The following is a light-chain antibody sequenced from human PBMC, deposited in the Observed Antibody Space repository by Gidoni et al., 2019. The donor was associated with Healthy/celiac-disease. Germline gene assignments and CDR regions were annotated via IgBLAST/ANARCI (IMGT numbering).Light chain of an antibody. V-gene: IGLV3-21*02. J-gene: IGLJ2*01. CDR2: DDS. Sequence: SYVLTQPPSGSVAPGQTARITCGGNNIGSKSVHWYQQKPGQAPVLVVYDDSYRPSGIPERFSGANSGNTATLTISRVEAGDEADYYCQVWDSSSDHVVFGGGTKLTVL. CDR3: QVWDSSSDHVV. CDR1: NIGSKS.